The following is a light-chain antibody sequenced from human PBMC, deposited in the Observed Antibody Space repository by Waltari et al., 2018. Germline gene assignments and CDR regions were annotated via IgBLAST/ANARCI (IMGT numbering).Light chain of an antibody. V-gene: IGKV3-15*01. J-gene: IGKJ1*01. CDR1: QSVRDN. CDR3: HQYNKWPLT. CDR2: GVS. Sequence: ETSMTQSPATLSVSPGERATLSCRASQSVRDNLAWYQHKSGQAPRLLIYGVSTRATAVPARFSGSGSGTVFTLTISSLQSEDIAVYYCHQYNKWPLTFGQGTKVEIK.